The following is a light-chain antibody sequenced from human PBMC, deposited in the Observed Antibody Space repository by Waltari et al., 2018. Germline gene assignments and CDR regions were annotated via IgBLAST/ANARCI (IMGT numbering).Light chain of an antibody. Sequence: QSALTQPPSASGSPGQSVTISCTRTSSYYVTWFQLHPGKAPTLTIYEVSKRPSGVPDRFSGSKSGNTASLTVSGLQADDEAHYYCSSYADNTLVFGGGTKLTVL. CDR1: SSYY. V-gene: IGLV2-8*01. J-gene: IGLJ3*02. CDR3: SSYADNTLV. CDR2: EVS.